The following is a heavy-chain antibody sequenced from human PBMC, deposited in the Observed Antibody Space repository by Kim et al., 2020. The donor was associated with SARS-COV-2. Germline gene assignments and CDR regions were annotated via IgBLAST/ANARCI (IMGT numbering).Heavy chain of an antibody. Sequence: SETLSLTCAVYGGSFSGYYWSWIRQPPGKGLEWIGEINHSGSTNYNPSLKSRVTISVDTSKNQFSLKLSSVTAADTVVYYCARRWIQLNNWFDPWGQGTLVTVSS. CDR3: ARRWIQLNNWFDP. J-gene: IGHJ5*02. CDR1: GGSFSGYY. CDR2: INHSGST. D-gene: IGHD5-18*01. V-gene: IGHV4-34*01.